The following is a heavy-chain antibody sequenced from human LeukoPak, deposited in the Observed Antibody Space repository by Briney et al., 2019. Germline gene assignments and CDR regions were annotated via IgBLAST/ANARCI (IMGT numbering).Heavy chain of an antibody. D-gene: IGHD3-10*01. CDR1: GFTFSSYW. CDR3: ARAHYYGSWDLGY. V-gene: IGHV3-74*01. J-gene: IGHJ4*02. CDR2: INMDGSST. Sequence: GGSLRLSCAASGFTFSSYWMHWVRQAPGKGLVWVSRINMDGSSTTYADSVKGRFTISRDNAKNTLYLQMNSLRAEDTAVYYCARAHYYGSWDLGYWGQGTLVTVSS.